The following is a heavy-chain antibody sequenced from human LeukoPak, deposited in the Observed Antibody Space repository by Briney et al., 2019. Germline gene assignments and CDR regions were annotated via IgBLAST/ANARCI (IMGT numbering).Heavy chain of an antibody. CDR1: GFTFSGSA. CDR3: TRGPGMTTVTS. CDR2: IRSKANSYAT. J-gene: IGHJ5*02. V-gene: IGHV3-73*01. D-gene: IGHD4-11*01. Sequence: GGSLRLSCAASGFTFSGSAMHWVRQASGEGLEWVGRIRSKANSYATAYAASVKGRFTISRDDSKNTPYLQMNSLKTEDQAVYYCTRGPGMTTVTSWGQGTLVTVSS.